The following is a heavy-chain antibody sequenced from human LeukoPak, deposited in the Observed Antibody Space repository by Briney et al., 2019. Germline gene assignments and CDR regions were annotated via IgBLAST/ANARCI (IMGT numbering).Heavy chain of an antibody. D-gene: IGHD3-10*01. J-gene: IGHJ4*02. V-gene: IGHV4-38-2*02. CDR1: GYSISSGYY. CDR2: IYHSGST. CDR3: ARQFRLLWFGELLLPTHFDY. Sequence: PSETLSLTCTVSGYSISSGYYWGWIRQPPGKGLEWIGSIYHSGSTYYNLSLKSRVTISVDTSKNQFSLKLSSVTAADTAVYYCARQFRLLWFGELLLPTHFDYWGQGTLVTVSS.